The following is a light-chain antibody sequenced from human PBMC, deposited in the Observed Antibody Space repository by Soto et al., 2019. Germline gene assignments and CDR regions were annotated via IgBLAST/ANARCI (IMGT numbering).Light chain of an antibody. CDR1: QTISSW. CDR3: QHYNSYSEA. Sequence: DIQMTQSPSTLSGSVGDRVTITCRASQTISSWLAWYQQKPGKAPKLLIYKASTLKSGVPSRFIGSGSGTEFTLTIRSLQPDDFATYYCQHYNSYSEAFGQGTKVELK. V-gene: IGKV1-5*03. J-gene: IGKJ1*01. CDR2: KAS.